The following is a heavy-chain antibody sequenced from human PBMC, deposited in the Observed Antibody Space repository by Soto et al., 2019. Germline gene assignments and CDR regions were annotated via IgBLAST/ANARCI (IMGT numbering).Heavy chain of an antibody. CDR2: ISTYNGDT. J-gene: IGHJ6*02. V-gene: IGHV1-18*04. D-gene: IGHD3-10*01. CDR3: AREARTLGEAGPGYHYNGLDV. CDR1: GYTFTKYG. Sequence: QLQLVQSGGEVRKAGASVKVSCTASGYTFTKYGISWVRQAPGQGLEWMGWISTYNGDTNSGQSVQGRVTMTTETSTSTAYMELTGLRSDDTAVYYCAREARTLGEAGPGYHYNGLDVWGQGTTVTV.